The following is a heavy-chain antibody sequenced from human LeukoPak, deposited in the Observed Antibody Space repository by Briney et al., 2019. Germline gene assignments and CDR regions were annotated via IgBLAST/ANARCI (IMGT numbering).Heavy chain of an antibody. J-gene: IGHJ6*03. CDR2: IIPIFGTT. D-gene: IGHD6-13*01. V-gene: IGHV1-69*06. CDR3: ARVVGLTGYSSNWYSGYYYYMDV. Sequence: SVKVSCKTSGGTFSSFAITWVRQTPGQGLEWMGGIIPIFGTTNYARKFQDRVTITADKSTSTAYMKLSSLRSEDTAVYFCARVVGLTGYSSNWYSGYYYYMDVWGKGTTVTVSS. CDR1: GGTFSSFA.